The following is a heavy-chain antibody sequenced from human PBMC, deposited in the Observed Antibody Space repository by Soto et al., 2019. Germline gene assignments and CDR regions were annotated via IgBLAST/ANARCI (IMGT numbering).Heavy chain of an antibody. J-gene: IGHJ6*02. CDR1: GNTVPNYA. CDR2: INGGNGNT. CDR3: ARDLHTWIQLWLVREYYYGMDV. Sequence: ASVKVSCKASGNTVPNYAIHWVRQAPGQRLEWMGWINGGNGNTYYSEHFQGRVTFTRDTSASTAYMELSSLRSEDTAVYYCARDLHTWIQLWLVREYYYGMDVWGQGTTVTVAS. D-gene: IGHD5-18*01. V-gene: IGHV1-3*01.